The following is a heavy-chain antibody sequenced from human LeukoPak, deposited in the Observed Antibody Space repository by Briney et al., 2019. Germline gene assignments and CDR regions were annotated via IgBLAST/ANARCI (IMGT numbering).Heavy chain of an antibody. Sequence: PGGSLRLSCAASGFTFSSYGMHWVRQAPGKGLVWVSRINSDGTSTSTSCADSVKGRFTISRDNANNTLYLQMYSLRAEDTAVYYFVRGRVVYCRGGGCYSGADYWGQGTLVTVSP. CDR1: GFTFSSYG. J-gene: IGHJ4*02. CDR2: INSDGTST. D-gene: IGHD2-15*01. CDR3: VRGRVVYCRGGGCYSGADY. V-gene: IGHV3-74*01.